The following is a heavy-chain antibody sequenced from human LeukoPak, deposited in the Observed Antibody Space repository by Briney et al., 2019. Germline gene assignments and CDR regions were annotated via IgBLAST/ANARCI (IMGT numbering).Heavy chain of an antibody. CDR1: GYTFAAYY. V-gene: IGHV1-2*02. Sequence: ASVKVSCKASGYTFAAYYMHWVRQAPGQGLEWMGWINPNSGGTDYAQKFQGRVTMTRDTSISTAYMELKWLGSDDTAVYYCARGGYCSSGNCFVLAAEFDYWGQGTLVTVSS. CDR2: INPNSGGT. D-gene: IGHD2-15*01. CDR3: ARGGYCSSGNCFVLAAEFDY. J-gene: IGHJ4*02.